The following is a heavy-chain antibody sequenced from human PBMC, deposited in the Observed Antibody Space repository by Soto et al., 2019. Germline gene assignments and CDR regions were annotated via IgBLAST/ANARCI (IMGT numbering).Heavy chain of an antibody. D-gene: IGHD2-8*01. CDR3: ARQVHCTNGVCYFDY. CDR2: IYYSGNT. J-gene: IGHJ4*02. V-gene: IGHV4-39*01. Sequence: SETLSLTCTVSGDSISSSSYYWGWIRQPPWKGLEWIGTIYYSGNTYYNASLKSLVTISVATSKTQFSLKLSSVTAADTAVYYCARQVHCTNGVCYFDYWGQGTLVTVSS. CDR1: GDSISSSSYY.